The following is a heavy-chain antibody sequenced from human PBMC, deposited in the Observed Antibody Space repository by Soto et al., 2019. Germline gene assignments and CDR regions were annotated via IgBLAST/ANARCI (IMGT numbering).Heavy chain of an antibody. CDR3: ARGRGEDGYNSAHFQH. V-gene: IGHV1-69*01. CDR1: GGTFSSYA. CDR2: IIPIFGTA. J-gene: IGHJ1*01. Sequence: QVQLVQSGAEVKKPGSSVKVSCKAAGGTFSSYAISWVRQAPGQGLEWMGGIIPIFGTANYAQKFQGRVTITADESTSTAYMELSSLRSGDTAVYYCARGRGEDGYNSAHFQHWGQGTLVTVSS. D-gene: IGHD5-12*01.